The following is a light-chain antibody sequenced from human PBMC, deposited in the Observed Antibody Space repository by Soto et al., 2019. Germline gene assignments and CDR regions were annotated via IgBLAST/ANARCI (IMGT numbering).Light chain of an antibody. CDR1: TSTIGAGYD. V-gene: IGLV1-40*01. Sequence: QGVLTHPPSVSRAPGHRVAISCTGSTSTIGAGYDVHWCQQLPGAAPKLLIYANTNRPSGVPGRFSGSKSGTSASLAITGLQAEDEADYYCKSYDSSLSGYLFGTGTKLTVL. CDR2: ANT. CDR3: KSYDSSLSGYL. J-gene: IGLJ1*01.